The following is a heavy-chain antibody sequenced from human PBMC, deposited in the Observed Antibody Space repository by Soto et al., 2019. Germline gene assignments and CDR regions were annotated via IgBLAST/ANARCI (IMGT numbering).Heavy chain of an antibody. CDR3: ARKLGPQDY. Sequence: PGGSLRLSCAASGFTFSSYAMHWVRQAPGKGLEWVAVISYDGSNKYYADSVKGRFTISRDNSKNTLYLQMNSLRAEDTAVYYCARKLGPQDYWGQGTLVTVSS. CDR1: GFTFSSYA. V-gene: IGHV3-30-3*01. J-gene: IGHJ4*02. CDR2: ISYDGSNK.